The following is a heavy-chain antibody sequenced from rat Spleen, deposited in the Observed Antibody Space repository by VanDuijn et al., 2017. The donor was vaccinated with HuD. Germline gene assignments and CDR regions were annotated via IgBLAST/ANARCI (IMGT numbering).Heavy chain of an antibody. CDR3: TREPYYSGSYYFDY. J-gene: IGHJ2*01. Sequence: EVQLVESGGGLVQPGRSLKLSCVASGFTFNNYWMTWIRQAPGKGLEWVASITNTGGSTYYPDSVKGRFTISRDNAKSTLYLQMNSLRSEDTATYYCTREPYYSGSYYFDYWGQGVMVTVSS. V-gene: IGHV5-31*01. D-gene: IGHD1-1*01. CDR2: ITNTGGST. CDR1: GFTFNNYW.